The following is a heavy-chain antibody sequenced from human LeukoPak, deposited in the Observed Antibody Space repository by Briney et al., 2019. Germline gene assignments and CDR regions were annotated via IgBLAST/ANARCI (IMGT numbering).Heavy chain of an antibody. Sequence: GASVKVSCKASGYTFTGYYMHWVRQAPGQGLEWMGWINPNSGGTNYAQKFQGRVTMTRDTSISTAYMVLSRLRSDDTAVYYCARGAIYYDSSGRSDAFDIWGQGTMVTVSS. J-gene: IGHJ3*02. CDR2: INPNSGGT. CDR1: GYTFTGYY. CDR3: ARGAIYYDSSGRSDAFDI. V-gene: IGHV1-2*02. D-gene: IGHD3-22*01.